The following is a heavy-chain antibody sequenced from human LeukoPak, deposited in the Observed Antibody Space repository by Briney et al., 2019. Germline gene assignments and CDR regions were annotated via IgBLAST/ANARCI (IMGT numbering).Heavy chain of an antibody. CDR3: ATANGRYDFWSGSYFDY. CDR1: GGSIRSHY. J-gene: IGHJ4*02. Sequence: ASETLSLTCTVSGGSIRSHYWSWIRQPPGTGLEWIGYIYYSGSTNYNPSLKSRVTISVDTSKNQFSLKVSSVTAADTALYYCATANGRYDFWSGSYFDYWGQGTLVTVSS. V-gene: IGHV4-59*11. D-gene: IGHD3-3*01. CDR2: IYYSGST.